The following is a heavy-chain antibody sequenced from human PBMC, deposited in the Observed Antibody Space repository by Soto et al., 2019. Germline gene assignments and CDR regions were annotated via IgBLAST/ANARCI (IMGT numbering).Heavy chain of an antibody. CDR2: IYDSGST. Sequence: QVQLQESGPRLVKPSETLSLTCTVSGASFSHFYWSWIRQVPGKGLEWLGYIYDSGSTNYNPSVTSPAPISLDTSKPQSSLHLGSVTAADTAVYFCAASYSALLTGHFAFALWAPGTMVTVSS. CDR1: GASFSHFY. J-gene: IGHJ3*01. V-gene: IGHV4-59*01. D-gene: IGHD3-9*01. CDR3: AASYSALLTGHFAFAL.